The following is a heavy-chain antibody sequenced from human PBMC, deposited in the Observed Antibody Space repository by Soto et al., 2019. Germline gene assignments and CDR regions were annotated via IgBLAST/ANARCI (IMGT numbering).Heavy chain of an antibody. CDR1: GFTFGDYG. D-gene: IGHD3-10*01. J-gene: IGHJ4*02. Sequence: EVQLVESGGGLVQPGGSSRLSCAAAGFTFGDYGMNWVRQAPGKGLEWVSYIRGSSSPIYYTDSVRGRFTISRDNAKNSLYLQMDSRRAEDTAVYYCVRDSPATVRGISFDYWGPGTLVTVSS. V-gene: IGHV3-48*01. CDR2: IRGSSSPI. CDR3: VRDSPATVRGISFDY.